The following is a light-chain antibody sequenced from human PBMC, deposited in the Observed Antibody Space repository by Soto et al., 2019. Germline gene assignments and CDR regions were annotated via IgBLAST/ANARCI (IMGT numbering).Light chain of an antibody. CDR3: QHYNNWPLT. V-gene: IGKV3-11*01. CDR2: DVS. CDR1: ESVTNY. J-gene: IGKJ4*01. Sequence: EIVLTQSPATLSLSPWERGTLSCRASESVTNYLAWYQQKPGQAPRLLVYDVSNRATGIPARFSGSGSGTEFTLTIPSLQSDDFALYFCQHYNNWPLTFGGGTKVDIK.